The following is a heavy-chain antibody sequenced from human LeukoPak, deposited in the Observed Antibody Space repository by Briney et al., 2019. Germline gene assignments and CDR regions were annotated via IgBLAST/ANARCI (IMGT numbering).Heavy chain of an antibody. V-gene: IGHV4-39*01. CDR1: GGSISSSSYY. Sequence: KTSETLSLTCTVSGGSISSSSYYWGWIRQPPGKGLEWIGSIYYSGSTYHNPSLKSRVTISVDTSKNQFSLKLSSVTAADTAVYYCALLRFLEWSWGQGTLVTVSS. CDR3: ALLRFLEWS. CDR2: IYYSGST. J-gene: IGHJ5*02. D-gene: IGHD3-3*01.